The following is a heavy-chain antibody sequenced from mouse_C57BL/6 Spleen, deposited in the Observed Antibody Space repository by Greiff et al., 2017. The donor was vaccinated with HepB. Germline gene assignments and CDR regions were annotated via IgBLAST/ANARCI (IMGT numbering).Heavy chain of an antibody. J-gene: IGHJ3*01. CDR2: IYPGDGDT. V-gene: IGHV1-80*01. Sequence: VKLMESGAELVKPGASVKISCKASGYAFSSYWMNWVKQRPGKGLEWIGQIYPGDGDTNYNGKFKGKATLTADKSSSTAYMQLSSLTSEDSAVYFCARGDYSNPFAYWGQGTLVTVSA. D-gene: IGHD2-5*01. CDR3: ARGDYSNPFAY. CDR1: GYAFSSYW.